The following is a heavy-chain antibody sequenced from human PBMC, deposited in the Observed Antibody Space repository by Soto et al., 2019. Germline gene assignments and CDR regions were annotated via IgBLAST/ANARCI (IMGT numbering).Heavy chain of an antibody. CDR2: TYYRSKWYT. Sequence: SYALSLTGAISGGSGSSHVDAWDWIRQSPSRGLEWLGRTYYRSKWYTDYAVSVRSRITINPDTSESRCTLQLISMTPEDTAAYYGARNLGGPRDSWRQRTLVTVSS. CDR3: ARNLGGPRDS. V-gene: IGHV6-1*01. D-gene: IGHD3-16*01. J-gene: IGHJ4*02. CDR1: GGSGSSHVDA.